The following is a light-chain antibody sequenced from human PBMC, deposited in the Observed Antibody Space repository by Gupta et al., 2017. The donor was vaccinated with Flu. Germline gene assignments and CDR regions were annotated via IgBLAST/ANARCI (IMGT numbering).Light chain of an antibody. CDR3: QVWDSTSDHWV. V-gene: IGLV3-21*02. Sequence: FVLTQPPSVSVAPGQTAKITCGGNNIGSKSVHWYQQKPGQAPVLVVSDDRDRPSGIPERFSGSNSGNTATLTITRVEAGDEADYYCQVWDSTSDHWVFGGGTKLTVL. CDR1: NIGSKS. J-gene: IGLJ3*02. CDR2: DDR.